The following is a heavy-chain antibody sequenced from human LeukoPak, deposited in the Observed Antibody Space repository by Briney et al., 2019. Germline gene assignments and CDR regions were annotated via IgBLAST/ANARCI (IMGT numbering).Heavy chain of an antibody. Sequence: GGSLRLSCAASGFTFANAWMSWVRQAPGKGLEWVGRVQSKVDGGSTDYAAPVKGRFTISRDDSKNTLFLQMNSLKTEDTAVYYCTTVVWFGELLGYWGRGMLVTASS. D-gene: IGHD3-10*01. CDR3: TTVVWFGELLGY. CDR2: VQSKVDGGST. V-gene: IGHV3-15*01. CDR1: GFTFANAW. J-gene: IGHJ4*02.